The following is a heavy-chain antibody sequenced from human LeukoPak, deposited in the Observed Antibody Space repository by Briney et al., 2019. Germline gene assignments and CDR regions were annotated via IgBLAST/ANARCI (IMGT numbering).Heavy chain of an antibody. CDR2: ISYDGSNK. D-gene: IGHD1-26*01. CDR1: GFTFSSYA. J-gene: IGHJ4*02. Sequence: PGGSLRLSCAASGFTFSSYAMHWVRQAPGKGLEWVAVISYDGSNKYYADSVKGRFTISRDNSKNTLYLQMNSLRAEDTAVYYCAKDRGWKLKLFDYWGQGTLVTVSS. CDR3: AKDRGWKLKLFDY. V-gene: IGHV3-30*04.